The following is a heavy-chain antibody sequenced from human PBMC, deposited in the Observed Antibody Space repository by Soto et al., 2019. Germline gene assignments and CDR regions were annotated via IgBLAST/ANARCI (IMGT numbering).Heavy chain of an antibody. Sequence: SSETLSLTCAVYGGSFSGYYWNWIRQPPGKGLEWIGYIYYSGSTNYNPSLKSRVTISVDTSKNQFSLKLSSVTAADTAVYYCARDPGSGSYYGWFDPWGQGTLVTVSS. D-gene: IGHD3-10*01. CDR1: GGSFSGYY. CDR2: IYYSGST. J-gene: IGHJ5*02. V-gene: IGHV4-59*01. CDR3: ARDPGSGSYYGWFDP.